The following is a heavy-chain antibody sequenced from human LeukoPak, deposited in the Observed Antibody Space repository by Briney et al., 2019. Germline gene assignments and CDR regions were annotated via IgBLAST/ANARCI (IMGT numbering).Heavy chain of an antibody. Sequence: SETLSLTCTVSGGSISSSSYYWGWIRQPPGKGLEWIGSVYYSGSTYYNPSLKSRVTISVDTSKSQFSLKLSSVTAADTAVYYCARRYSSSWRWFDPWGQGTLVTVSS. CDR1: GGSISSSSYY. J-gene: IGHJ5*02. V-gene: IGHV4-39*01. D-gene: IGHD6-13*01. CDR2: VYYSGST. CDR3: ARRYSSSWRWFDP.